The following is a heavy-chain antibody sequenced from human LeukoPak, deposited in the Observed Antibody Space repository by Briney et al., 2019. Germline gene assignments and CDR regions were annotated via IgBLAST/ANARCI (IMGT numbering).Heavy chain of an antibody. Sequence: GASVKVSCMASVGTFSSYAISWVRQAPGQGLEWMGRIIPIFGIANYAQKFQGRVTITADKSTSTAYMELSSLRSEDTAVYYCARGYSGYDSYYGMDVWGQGTTVTVSS. D-gene: IGHD5-12*01. CDR1: VGTFSSYA. V-gene: IGHV1-69*04. CDR3: ARGYSGYDSYYGMDV. J-gene: IGHJ6*02. CDR2: IIPIFGIA.